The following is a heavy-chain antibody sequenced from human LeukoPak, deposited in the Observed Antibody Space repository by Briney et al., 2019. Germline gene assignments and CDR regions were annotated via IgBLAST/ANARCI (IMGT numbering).Heavy chain of an antibody. J-gene: IGHJ1*01. Sequence: SETLSLTCAVYGGSFSGYYWSWIRQPPGKGLEWIGEINHSGSTNYNPSLKSRVTISVDTSKNQFSLRLSSVTAADTAVYYCARPQLELRDLQHWGQGTLVTVSS. D-gene: IGHD1-7*01. CDR3: ARPQLELRDLQH. V-gene: IGHV4-34*01. CDR1: GGSFSGYY. CDR2: INHSGST.